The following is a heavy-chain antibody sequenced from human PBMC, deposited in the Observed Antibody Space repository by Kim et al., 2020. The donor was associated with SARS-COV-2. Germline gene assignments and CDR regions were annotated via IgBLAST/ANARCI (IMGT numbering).Heavy chain of an antibody. CDR3: VRPSSTSCPCYYMDV. CDR2: ISWNSGPI. V-gene: IGHV3-9*01. CDR1: GFNFEDYA. Sequence: GGSLRLSCAASGFNFEDYAMHWVRQAPGRGLEWVSGISWNSGPIGYVESVKGRLTISRDNAKKSLYLQLSNLRAEDTAVYYCVRPSSTSCPCYYMDVWGKGTTVTVSS. J-gene: IGHJ6*03. D-gene: IGHD2-2*01.